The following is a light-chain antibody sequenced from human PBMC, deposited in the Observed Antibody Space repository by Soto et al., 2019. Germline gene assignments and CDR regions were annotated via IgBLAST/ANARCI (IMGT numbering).Light chain of an antibody. CDR1: SSNIGAGYD. CDR2: GNI. CDR3: QSYDSTLSARYV. Sequence: QSVLTQPPSVSGAPGRRVTIYCTGSSSNIGAGYDVHWYQQRPGTAPKLLIFGNINRPSGVPDRFSGSKSGTSASLAITGLQAEDEGDYYCQSYDSTLSARYVFGTGTKVTVL. V-gene: IGLV1-40*01. J-gene: IGLJ1*01.